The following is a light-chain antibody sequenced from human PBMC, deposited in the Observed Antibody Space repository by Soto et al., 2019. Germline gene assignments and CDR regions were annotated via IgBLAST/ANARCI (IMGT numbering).Light chain of an antibody. CDR1: QSVSSN. CDR3: QQYGSSGT. J-gene: IGKJ1*01. CDR2: GAS. V-gene: IGKV3-15*01. Sequence: EIVMTHSPSTLSVSPVEIGTLSFRASQSVSSNLAWYQQKPGQAPRLLIYGASTRATGISARFSGSGSGTDFTLTISRLEPEDFAVYYCQQYGSSGTFGQGTKVDIK.